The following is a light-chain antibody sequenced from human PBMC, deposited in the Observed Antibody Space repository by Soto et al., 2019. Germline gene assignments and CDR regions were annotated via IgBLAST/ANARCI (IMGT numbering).Light chain of an antibody. J-gene: IGLJ1*01. CDR3: CSYTTSSTLV. Sequence: QSALTQPASVSGSPGQSITISCTGTSSDVGAYNHVAWYQQHPGKAPKLIIYEVSNRPSGLSNRFSASKSGNTASLTISGLQAEDEAEYYCCSYTTSSTLVFGTGTKVTVL. CDR2: EVS. CDR1: SSDVGAYNH. V-gene: IGLV2-14*01.